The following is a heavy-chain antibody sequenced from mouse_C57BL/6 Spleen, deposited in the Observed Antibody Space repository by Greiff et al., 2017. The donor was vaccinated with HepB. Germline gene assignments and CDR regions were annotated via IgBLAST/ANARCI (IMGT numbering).Heavy chain of an antibody. CDR1: GYTFTDYY. J-gene: IGHJ1*03. Sequence: VQLKESGPVLVKPGASVKMSCKASGYTFTDYYMNWVKQSHGKSLEWIGVINPYNGGTSYNQKFKGKATLTVDKSSSTAYMELNSLTSEDSAVYYCARRNISDWYFDVWGTGTTVTVSS. CDR2: INPYNGGT. V-gene: IGHV1-19*01. D-gene: IGHD3-1*01. CDR3: ARRNISDWYFDV.